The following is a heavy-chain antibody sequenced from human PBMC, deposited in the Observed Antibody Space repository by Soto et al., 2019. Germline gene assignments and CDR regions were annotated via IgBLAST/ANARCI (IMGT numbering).Heavy chain of an antibody. V-gene: IGHV1-2*04. CDR2: INPNSGGT. J-gene: IGHJ4*02. D-gene: IGHD3-22*01. CDR1: GYTFTGYY. Sequence: QVQLVQSGAEVKKPGASVKVSCKASGYTFTGYYMHWVRQAPGQGLEWMGWINPNSGGTNYAQKFQGWVTMTRDTSISTAYRALSRLRSDDTAVYYCARAWDVLANKSSGYSDFDYWGQGTLVIVSS. CDR3: ARAWDVLANKSSGYSDFDY.